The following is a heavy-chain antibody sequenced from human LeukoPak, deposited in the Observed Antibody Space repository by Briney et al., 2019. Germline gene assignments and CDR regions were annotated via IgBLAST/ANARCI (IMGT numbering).Heavy chain of an antibody. D-gene: IGHD6-6*01. V-gene: IGHV3-74*01. CDR1: GFSFSGHW. CDR2: ISPTGSTT. CDR3: ARGPNSNWSGLDF. J-gene: IGHJ4*02. Sequence: GGSLRLSCTAPGFSFSGHWMHWARQLPGKGLVWVSRISPTGSTTSYADSVKGRFTVSRDNAKNTLYLQVNNLRAEDTAVYYCARGPNSNWSGLDFWGQGTLLTVSS.